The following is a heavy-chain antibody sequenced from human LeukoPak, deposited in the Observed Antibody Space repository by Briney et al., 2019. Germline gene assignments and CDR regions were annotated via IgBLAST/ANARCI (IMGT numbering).Heavy chain of an antibody. CDR3: ARAKGAVADAIDY. V-gene: IGHV3-21*01. CDR1: GFTFSSDS. CDR2: ISSSSSSYI. J-gene: IGHJ4*02. Sequence: PGGSLRLSCAASGFTFSSDSMNWVPQAPGKGLEGVSSISSSSSSYIYYADSVKGRFTISRDNAKNSLYLQMNSLRAEDTAVYYCARAKGAVADAIDYWGQGTLVTVSS. D-gene: IGHD6-19*01.